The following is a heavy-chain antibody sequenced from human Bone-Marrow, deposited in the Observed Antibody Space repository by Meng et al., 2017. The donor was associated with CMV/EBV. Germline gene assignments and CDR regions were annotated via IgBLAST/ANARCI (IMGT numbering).Heavy chain of an antibody. CDR2: IYYSGST. D-gene: IGHD3-22*01. V-gene: IGHV4-39*02. CDR1: GGSISSSSYY. Sequence: SETLSLTCTVSGGSISSSSYYWGWIRQPPGKGLEWIGSIYYSGSTYYNPSLKSRVTISVDTSKNQFPLKLSSVTAADTAVYYCAREHYDSSGRVYFDYWGQGTLVTVSS. J-gene: IGHJ4*02. CDR3: AREHYDSSGRVYFDY.